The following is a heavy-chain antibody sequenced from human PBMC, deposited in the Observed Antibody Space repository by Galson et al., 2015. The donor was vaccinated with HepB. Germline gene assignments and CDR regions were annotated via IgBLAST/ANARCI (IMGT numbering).Heavy chain of an antibody. D-gene: IGHD3-3*01. CDR1: GFTFDDYA. CDR3: GKDRGMSALDY. Sequence: SLRLSCAASGFTFDDYAMHWVRQAPGKGLEWVSLINWDGSSAYYAASVKGRFTISRDNSKNLVFLQMNSLRAEDTALYYCGKDRGMSALDYWSQGTLVTVSS. CDR2: INWDGSSA. J-gene: IGHJ4*02. V-gene: IGHV3-43D*03.